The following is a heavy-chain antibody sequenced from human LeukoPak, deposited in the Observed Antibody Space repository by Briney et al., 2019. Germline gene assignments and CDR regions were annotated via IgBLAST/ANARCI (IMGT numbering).Heavy chain of an antibody. D-gene: IGHD3-10*01. CDR3: AKDLWRFGELLYVGDY. V-gene: IGHV3-33*06. CDR1: GFTFSSYG. Sequence: PGGPLRLSCAASGFTFSSYGMHWVRRAPGKGLEWVAVIWYDGSNKYYADSVKGRFTISRDNSKNTLYLQMNSLRAEDTAVYYCAKDLWRFGELLYVGDYWGQGTLVTVSS. J-gene: IGHJ4*02. CDR2: IWYDGSNK.